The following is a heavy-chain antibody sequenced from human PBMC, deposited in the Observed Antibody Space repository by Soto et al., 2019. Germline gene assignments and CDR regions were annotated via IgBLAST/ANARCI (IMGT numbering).Heavy chain of an antibody. CDR1: GGSFSGYY. CDR2: INHSGST. D-gene: IGHD2-2*01. CDR3: ARVPQYCSSTSCYLLDY. Sequence: QVQLQQWGAGLLKPSETLSLTCAVYGGSFSGYYWSWIRQPPGKGLEWIGEINHSGSTNYNPSLKSRVTISVDTSKNQFSLKLSSVTAADTAVYYCARVPQYCSSTSCYLLDYWGQGTLVTVSS. V-gene: IGHV4-34*01. J-gene: IGHJ4*02.